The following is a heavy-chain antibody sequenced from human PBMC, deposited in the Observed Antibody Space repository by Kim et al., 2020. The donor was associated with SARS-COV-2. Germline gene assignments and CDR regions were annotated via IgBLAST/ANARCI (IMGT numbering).Heavy chain of an antibody. CDR3: ARVGHDILTGYYYDY. D-gene: IGHD3-9*01. J-gene: IGHJ4*02. V-gene: IGHV4-31*03. CDR1: GGSISSGGYY. Sequence: SETLSLTCTVSGGSISSGGYYWSWIRQHPGKGLEWIGYIYYSGSTYYNPSLKSRVTISVDTSKNQFSLKLSSVTAADTAVYYCARVGHDILTGYYYDYWGQGTLVTVSS. CDR2: IYYSGST.